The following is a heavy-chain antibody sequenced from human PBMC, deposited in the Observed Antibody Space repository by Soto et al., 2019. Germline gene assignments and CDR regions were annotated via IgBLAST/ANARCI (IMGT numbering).Heavy chain of an antibody. J-gene: IGHJ3*02. CDR2: VNPTGST. D-gene: IGHD6-19*01. Sequence: QVQVQQWGAGLLKSSEILSLTCAVYGGSFSGFYWSWIRQSPGKGLEWIGEVNPTGSTKYNPSLKSRVTISVDASKNQFSLTLDSVTAADTALYFCASSRERWLVDAFDIWGQGTMVTVSS. CDR1: GGSFSGFY. CDR3: ASSRERWLVDAFDI. V-gene: IGHV4-34*01.